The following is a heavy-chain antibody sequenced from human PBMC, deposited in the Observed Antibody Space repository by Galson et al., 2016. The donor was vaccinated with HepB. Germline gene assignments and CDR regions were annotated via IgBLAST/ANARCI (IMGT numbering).Heavy chain of an antibody. CDR3: ARGKGGSYYDY. D-gene: IGHD1-26*01. CDR1: GFTFSDYY. V-gene: IGHV3-11*01. CDR2: ISSRHSTI. Sequence: SLRLSCAASGFTFSDYYMSWIRQAPGKGLEWVSSISSRHSTIYYADSVKGRFTISRDNAKNSLYLQVNSLRAEDTAVYYCARGKGGSYYDYWGQGTLVTVSS. J-gene: IGHJ4*02.